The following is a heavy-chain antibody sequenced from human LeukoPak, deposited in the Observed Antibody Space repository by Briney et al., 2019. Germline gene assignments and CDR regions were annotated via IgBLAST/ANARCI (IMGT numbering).Heavy chain of an antibody. CDR1: GYSFTSYW. CDR3: ARHVSSSRVAYDV. D-gene: IGHD2-2*01. V-gene: IGHV5-51*01. Sequence: GESLKISCKGSGYSFTSYWIGWVREMPGKGLEWIGLRNPADSDTRYSPSFQGQVTISVDKSISTAYLEWSSLKASDTAMYYCARHVSSSRVAYDVWGQGTMVTVSS. CDR2: RNPADSDT. J-gene: IGHJ3*01.